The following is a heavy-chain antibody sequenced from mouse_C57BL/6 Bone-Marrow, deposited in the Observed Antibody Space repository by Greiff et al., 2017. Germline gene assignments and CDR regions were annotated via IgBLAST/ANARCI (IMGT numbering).Heavy chain of an antibody. CDR1: GFTFSSYG. J-gene: IGHJ2*01. D-gene: IGHD1-1*01. V-gene: IGHV5-6*02. Sequence: EVKLVESGGDLVKPGGSLKLSCAASGFTFSSYGMSWVRQTPDQRLEWVATISSGGSYTYYPDSVKGRSTIARDNAKNTLYLQMSSLKSEDTAMYYGACLHYYGGSYDYFDYCGQGTALTVSS. CDR2: ISSGGSYT. CDR3: ACLHYYGGSYDYFDY.